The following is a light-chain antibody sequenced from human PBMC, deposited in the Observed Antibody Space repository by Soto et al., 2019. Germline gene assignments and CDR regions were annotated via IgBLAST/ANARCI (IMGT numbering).Light chain of an antibody. V-gene: IGLV1-44*01. CDR1: SSNIGSNS. J-gene: IGLJ3*02. Sequence: QAVVTQPPSASGTPGQRVTISCSGSSSNIGSNSVNWYQQLPGTAPTLLIYSNNQRPSGVPDRFSGSKSGTSASLAISWLQSEDEADYYCATWDDSLNGVVFGRGTQLTVL. CDR3: ATWDDSLNGVV. CDR2: SNN.